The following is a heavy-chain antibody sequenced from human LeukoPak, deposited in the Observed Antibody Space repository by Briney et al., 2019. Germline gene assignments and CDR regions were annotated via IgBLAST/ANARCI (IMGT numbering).Heavy chain of an antibody. V-gene: IGHV1-3*01. CDR1: GYTFISYT. Sequence: ASVKVSCKASGYTFISYTMHWVRQAPGQRLEWMGWINAGNGNTKYSQKFQGRVTITRDTSASTAYMELRSLRSDDTAVYYCARVNSYGYYFDYWGQGTLVTVSS. CDR3: ARVNSYGYYFDY. CDR2: INAGNGNT. J-gene: IGHJ4*02. D-gene: IGHD5-18*01.